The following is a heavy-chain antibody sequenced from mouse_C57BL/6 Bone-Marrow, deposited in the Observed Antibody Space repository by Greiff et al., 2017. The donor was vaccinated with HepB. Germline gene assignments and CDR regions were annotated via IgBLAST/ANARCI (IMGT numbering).Heavy chain of an antibody. D-gene: IGHD2-4*01. CDR2: IDPANGNT. J-gene: IGHJ3*01. CDR1: GFNIKNYY. V-gene: IGHV14-3*01. Sequence: VQLKQSVAELVRPGASVKLSCTASGFNIKNYYMHWVKQRPEQGLEWIGRIDPANGNTKYAPKFQGKDTITADTSSNTASLQLSSLTTEDTAIYYCAPYDYDGSGAYWDRGTLVPGSA. CDR3: APYDYDGSGAY.